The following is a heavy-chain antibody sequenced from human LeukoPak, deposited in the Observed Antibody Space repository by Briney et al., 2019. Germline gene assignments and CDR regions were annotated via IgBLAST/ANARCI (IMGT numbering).Heavy chain of an antibody. CDR3: VRTPPNWGFDY. D-gene: IGHD7-27*01. Sequence: SVKVSCKASGGTFSSYAISWVRQAPGQGLEWMGGIIPIFGTANYAQKFQGRVTMTSDSSISTAYMELSSLRSEDTAIYYCVRTPPNWGFDYWGQGTLVTVSS. V-gene: IGHV1-69*05. CDR2: IIPIFGTA. CDR1: GGTFSSYA. J-gene: IGHJ4*02.